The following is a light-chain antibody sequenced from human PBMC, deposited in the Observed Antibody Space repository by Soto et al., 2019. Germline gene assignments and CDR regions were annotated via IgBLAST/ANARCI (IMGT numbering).Light chain of an antibody. CDR2: GNI. CDR3: QSYASSLTYV. CDR1: SSNIGAGYD. V-gene: IGLV1-40*01. Sequence: QSVLTQPPSVSGAPGQRVTISCTGSSSNIGAGYDVHWYQQLPGTAPKLLIYGNINRPSGVPDRFSASKSGTSASLAITGLQAEDEADYYCQSYASSLTYVFGTGTKVTVL. J-gene: IGLJ1*01.